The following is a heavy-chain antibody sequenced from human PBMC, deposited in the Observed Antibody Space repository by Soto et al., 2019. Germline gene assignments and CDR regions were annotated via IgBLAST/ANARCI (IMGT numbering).Heavy chain of an antibody. V-gene: IGHV3-21*01. CDR2: ISSSSSYI. J-gene: IGHJ4*02. CDR3: ARDISSGPGRDFDY. CDR1: GFTFSSYS. D-gene: IGHD6-19*01. Sequence: GGSLRLSCAASGFTFSSYSMNWVRQAPGKGLEWVSSISSSSSYIYYADAVKGRFTISRDNAKNSLYLQMNSLRAEDTAVYYCARDISSGPGRDFDYWGQGTLVTVSS.